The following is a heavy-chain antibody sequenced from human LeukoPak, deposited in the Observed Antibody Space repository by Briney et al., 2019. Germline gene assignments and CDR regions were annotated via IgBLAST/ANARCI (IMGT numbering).Heavy chain of an antibody. CDR3: AKDGITVAVAYYFDY. CDR2: IWHDGSNE. V-gene: IGHV3-33*06. D-gene: IGHD6-19*01. CDR1: GFTFSNYG. J-gene: IGHJ4*02. Sequence: GTSLRLSCAASGFTFSNYGMHWVRQAPGKGLEWVAVIWHDGSNEYYADSVKGRFTISRDNSKNTLYLQMNSLRAEDTAVYYCAKDGITVAVAYYFDYWGQGTLVTVSS.